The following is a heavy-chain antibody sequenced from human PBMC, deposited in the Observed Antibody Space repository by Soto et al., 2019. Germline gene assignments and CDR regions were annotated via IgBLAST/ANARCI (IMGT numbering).Heavy chain of an antibody. CDR1: GFTFSSYG. V-gene: IGHV3-30*18. D-gene: IGHD5-18*01. CDR2: ISYDGSNK. CDR3: AKDGDSYGYNSHFDY. J-gene: IGHJ4*02. Sequence: GGSLRLSCAASGFTFSSYGMHWVRQAPGKGLEWVAVISYDGSNKYYADSVKGRFTISRDNSKNTLYLQMNSLRAEDTAVYYCAKDGDSYGYNSHFDYWGQGNLVTVSS.